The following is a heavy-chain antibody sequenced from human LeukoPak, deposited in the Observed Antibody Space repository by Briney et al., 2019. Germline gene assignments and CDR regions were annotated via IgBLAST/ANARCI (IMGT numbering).Heavy chain of an antibody. D-gene: IGHD3/OR15-3a*01. V-gene: IGHV3-21*01. CDR1: RFTLSTYI. CDR3: ARVAFGLYVMDV. J-gene: IGHJ6*02. CDR2: ISSDSNYI. Sequence: GGSLRLSCAASRFTLSTYIMNWVRQAPGKGLEWVSSISSDSNYIYYADSLKGRFTISRDNAKNSLYLRMISLRAEDTAVYYCARVAFGLYVMDVWGQGTTVTVSS.